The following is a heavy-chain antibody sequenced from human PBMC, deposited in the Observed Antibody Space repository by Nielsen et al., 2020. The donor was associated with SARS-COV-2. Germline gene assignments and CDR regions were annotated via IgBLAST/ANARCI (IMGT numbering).Heavy chain of an antibody. Sequence: GESLKISCAASGFTFSSYSMNWVRQAPGKGLEWVSSISSSSSYIYYADSMKGRFTISRDNAKNSLFLQMNRLRVEDTAVYYCARDGERRTMFGVNHRVRKDAFDIWGQGTMVTVSS. D-gene: IGHD3-3*01. CDR3: ARDGERRTMFGVNHRVRKDAFDI. CDR2: ISSSSSYI. CDR1: GFTFSSYS. V-gene: IGHV3-21*01. J-gene: IGHJ3*02.